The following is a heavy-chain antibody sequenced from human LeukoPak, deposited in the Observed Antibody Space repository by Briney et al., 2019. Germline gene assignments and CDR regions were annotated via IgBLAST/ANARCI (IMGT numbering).Heavy chain of an antibody. J-gene: IGHJ5*02. CDR3: ARDGSPEASINYFDT. CDR1: GFTFSDYY. D-gene: IGHD5-24*01. Sequence: GGSLRLSCAASGFTFSDYYMSWIRQAPGKGLERVSYISSSGSTIYYADSVKGRFTISRDNAKNSLYLEMNSLSADDTALYYCARDGSPEASINYFDTWGQGTPVTVSS. V-gene: IGHV3-11*04. CDR2: ISSSGSTI.